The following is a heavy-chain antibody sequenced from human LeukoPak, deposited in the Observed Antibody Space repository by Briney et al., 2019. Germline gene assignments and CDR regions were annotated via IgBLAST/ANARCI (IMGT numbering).Heavy chain of an antibody. D-gene: IGHD2-15*01. CDR3: ARFGYVAAVDL. Sequence: GGSLRLSCAASGFTFSTYAIHWVRQAPGKGLEWVANINPAGTEAYYVDPVKGRFTISRDNAKNLLYLQMNSLRAEDAAVYYCARFGYVAAVDLWGQGTLVTVSS. V-gene: IGHV3-7*01. CDR1: GFTFSTYA. CDR2: INPAGTEA. J-gene: IGHJ4*02.